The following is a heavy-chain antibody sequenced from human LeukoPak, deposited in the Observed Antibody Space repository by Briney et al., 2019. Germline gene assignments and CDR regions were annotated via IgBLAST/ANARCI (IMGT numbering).Heavy chain of an antibody. J-gene: IGHJ6*02. CDR2: INHSGST. CDR3: ARADDFRMDV. Sequence: SETLSLTCAVYGGSFSGYYWSWIRQPPGKGLEWIGGINHSGSTNYNPSLKSRVTISVDTSKNQFSLNLSSVTAADTAVYYCARADDFRMDVWGQGTTVTVSS. D-gene: IGHD2-21*02. V-gene: IGHV4-34*01. CDR1: GGSFSGYY.